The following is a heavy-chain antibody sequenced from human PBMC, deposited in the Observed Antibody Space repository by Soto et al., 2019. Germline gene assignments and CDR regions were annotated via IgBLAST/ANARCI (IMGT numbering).Heavy chain of an antibody. J-gene: IGHJ4*02. D-gene: IGHD2-2*01. V-gene: IGHV3-21*01. CDR2: ISKSDYT. CDR1: GFAFNNYG. CDR3: AREDSIIIPAGSDF. Sequence: GGSLRLSCTVSGFAFNNYGINWVRQAPGKGLEWVSSISKSDYTYYSDSVKGRFAISRDNAKSSVSLQRNTLRVEDTAVYYCAREDSIIIPAGSDFWGQGTLVTVS.